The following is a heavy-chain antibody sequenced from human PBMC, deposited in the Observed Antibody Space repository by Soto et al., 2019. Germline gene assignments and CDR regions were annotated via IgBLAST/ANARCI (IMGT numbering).Heavy chain of an antibody. J-gene: IGHJ6*03. V-gene: IGHV1-3*01. CDR3: ARGPAPHYYYYMDV. CDR1: GYTFTSYA. CDR2: INAGNGNT. Sequence: GASLKVSCKASGYTFTSYAMHWVRQAPGQRLEWMGWINAGNGNTKYSQKFQGRVTITRDTSASTAYMELSSLRSEDTAVYYCARGPAPHYYYYMDVWGKGTTVTVSS.